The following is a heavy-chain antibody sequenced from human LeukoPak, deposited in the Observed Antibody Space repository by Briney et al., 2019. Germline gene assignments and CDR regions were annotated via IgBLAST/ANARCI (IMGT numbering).Heavy chain of an antibody. Sequence: SETLSLTCTVSGGSISSYYWSWIRQPPGKGLEWIGYIYYSGSTNYNPSLKSRVTISVDTSKNQFSLKLSSVTAADTAVYYCASSGGDPRLFDYWGQGTLVTVSS. D-gene: IGHD2-21*01. V-gene: IGHV4-59*01. CDR3: ASSGGDPRLFDY. CDR1: GGSISSYY. J-gene: IGHJ4*02. CDR2: IYYSGST.